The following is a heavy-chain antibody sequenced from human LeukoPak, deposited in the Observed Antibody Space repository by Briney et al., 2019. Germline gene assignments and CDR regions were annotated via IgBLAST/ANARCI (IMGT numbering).Heavy chain of an antibody. J-gene: IGHJ4*02. CDR2: IYTSGST. V-gene: IGHV4-4*07. CDR3: ARDQVLVNTAMITAFDF. D-gene: IGHD5-18*01. CDR1: GVSISSYY. Sequence: PSETLSLTCTVSGVSISSYYWSWLRQPAGKGLEWIGRIYTSGSTNYNPSLKSRVTMSVDTSKNQFSLKLSSVTAADTPVYYCARDQVLVNTAMITAFDFWGQGTLVTVSS.